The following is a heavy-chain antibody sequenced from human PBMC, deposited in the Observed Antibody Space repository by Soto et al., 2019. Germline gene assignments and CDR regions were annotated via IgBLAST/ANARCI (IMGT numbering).Heavy chain of an antibody. CDR3: AKYPATTGALRPYYFDY. CDR1: GFTFSSYW. D-gene: IGHD1-1*01. V-gene: IGHV3-23*04. Sequence: EVQLVESGGGLVQPGGSLRLSCAASGFTFSSYWMHWVRQAPGKGLVWVSTVSGTGGSTYYADSVKGRCTISRDNSKNTQYLHLFSLRAEDTATYYCAKYPATTGALRPYYFDYWGQGILVTVSS. CDR2: VSGTGGST. J-gene: IGHJ4*02.